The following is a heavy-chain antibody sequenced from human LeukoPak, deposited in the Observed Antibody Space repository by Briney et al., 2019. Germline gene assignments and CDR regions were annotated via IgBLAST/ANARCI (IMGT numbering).Heavy chain of an antibody. D-gene: IGHD5-18*01. CDR1: GFTFSSSN. V-gene: IGHV3-48*01. J-gene: IGHJ6*02. CDR3: ARDPYSSDYYGMDV. Sequence: GRSLRLSCAASGFTFSSSNMNWVRQAPGKGPEWVSYISSSSRTTYYADSVKGRFTISRDNAKNSLYLQMNSLRAEDTAVYYCARDPYSSDYYGMDVWGQGTTVTVSS. CDR2: ISSSSRTT.